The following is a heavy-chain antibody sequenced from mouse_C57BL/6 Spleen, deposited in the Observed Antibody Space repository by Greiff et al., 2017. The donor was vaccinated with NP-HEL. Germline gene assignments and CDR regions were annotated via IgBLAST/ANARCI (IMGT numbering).Heavy chain of an antibody. CDR1: GYTFTSYG. CDR3: ARRDYGSSYSYYFDY. Sequence: QVQLQQSGAELARPGASVKLSCKASGYTFTSYGISWVKQRTGQGLEWIGEIYPRSGNTYYNEKFKGKATLTADKSSSTAYMELRSLTSEDSAVYFCARRDYGSSYSYYFDYWGQGTTLTVSS. D-gene: IGHD1-1*01. J-gene: IGHJ2*01. V-gene: IGHV1-81*01. CDR2: IYPRSGNT.